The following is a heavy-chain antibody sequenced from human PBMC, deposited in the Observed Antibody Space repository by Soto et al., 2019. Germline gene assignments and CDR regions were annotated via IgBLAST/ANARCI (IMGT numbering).Heavy chain of an antibody. Sequence: PGGSLRLSCAAAGFTFSSYAMHWVRQAPGKGLEWVAVISYDGSNKYYADSVKGRFTISRDNSKNTLYLQMNSLRAEDTAVYYCARDLDILTGPIYWGQGTLVTVSS. V-gene: IGHV3-30-3*01. J-gene: IGHJ4*02. CDR1: GFTFSSYA. CDR3: ARDLDILTGPIY. D-gene: IGHD3-9*01. CDR2: ISYDGSNK.